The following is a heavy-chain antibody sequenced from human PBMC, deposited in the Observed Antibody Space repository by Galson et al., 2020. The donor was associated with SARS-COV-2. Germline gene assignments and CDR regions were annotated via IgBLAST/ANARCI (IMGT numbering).Heavy chain of an antibody. D-gene: IGHD2-15*01. CDR1: GGSISSGSYY. Sequence: SETLSLTCTVSGGSISSGSYYWSWIRQPAGKGLEWIGRIYTSGSTNYNPSLKSRVTISVDTSKNQFSLKLSSVTAADTAVYYCAREACSGGSCYQYYYYYGMDVWGQGTTVTVSS. J-gene: IGHJ6*02. CDR2: IYTSGST. V-gene: IGHV4-61*02. CDR3: AREACSGGSCYQYYYYYGMDV.